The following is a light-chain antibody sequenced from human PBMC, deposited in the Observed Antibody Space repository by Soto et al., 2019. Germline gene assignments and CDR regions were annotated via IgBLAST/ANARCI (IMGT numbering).Light chain of an antibody. CDR2: WAS. J-gene: IGKJ1*01. Sequence: DIVMSPSPDSLAVSLGERATINCRSSQSVLFRSNNKNYLAWYQQKPGQPPKLLISWASSRESGVPDRFSGRGSGTDFTLTISRLPDEDVGVYDCQQYSDTLRTFGQVTKVAIK. CDR3: QQYSDTLRT. CDR1: QSVLFRSNNKNY. V-gene: IGKV4-1*01.